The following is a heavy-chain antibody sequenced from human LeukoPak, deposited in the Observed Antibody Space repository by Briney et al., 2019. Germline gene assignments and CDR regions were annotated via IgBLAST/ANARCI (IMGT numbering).Heavy chain of an antibody. J-gene: IGHJ6*02. Sequence: ASVKVSCKTSGYTFTSYGISWVRQAPGQGLEWMGWTSTYNDNTYYAQKVQGRVTLTTDTSTSTAYMELRSLRSDDTAVYYCARAGLYDPWSGYYSFDMDVWGQGTTVTVSS. CDR3: ARAGLYDPWSGYYSFDMDV. D-gene: IGHD3-3*01. CDR2: TSTYNDNT. CDR1: GYTFTSYG. V-gene: IGHV1-18*01.